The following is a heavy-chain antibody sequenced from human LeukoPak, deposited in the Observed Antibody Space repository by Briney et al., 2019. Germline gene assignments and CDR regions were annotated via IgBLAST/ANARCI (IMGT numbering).Heavy chain of an antibody. V-gene: IGHV1-69*04. CDR1: GGTFSSYT. CDR2: IIPILGIA. J-gene: IGHJ3*02. Sequence: SVKVSCKASGGTFSSYTISWVRQAPGQGLEWMGRIIPILGIANYAQKFQGRVTITEDKPTSTAYMELSSLRSEDTAVYYCARDIAAAGTGRAFDIWGQGTMVTVSS. CDR3: ARDIAAAGTGRAFDI. D-gene: IGHD6-13*01.